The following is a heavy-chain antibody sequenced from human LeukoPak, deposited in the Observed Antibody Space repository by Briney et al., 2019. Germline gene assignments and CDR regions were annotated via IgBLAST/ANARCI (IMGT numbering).Heavy chain of an antibody. J-gene: IGHJ4*02. CDR3: AKSSFYYYGSGSNY. Sequence: GGSLRLSCAASGFTFSNAWMSWVRQAPGKGLEWVSDISGSGGSTYYADSVKGRFTISRDNSKNTLYLQMNSLRAEDTAVYYCAKSSFYYYGSGSNYWGQGTLVTISS. V-gene: IGHV3-23*01. D-gene: IGHD3-10*01. CDR1: GFTFSNAW. CDR2: ISGSGGST.